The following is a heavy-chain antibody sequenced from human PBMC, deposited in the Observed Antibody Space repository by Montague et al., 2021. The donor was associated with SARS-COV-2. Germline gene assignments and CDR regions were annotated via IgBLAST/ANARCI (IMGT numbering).Heavy chain of an antibody. CDR3: ARDVRYYDFWSGRAQTSPDY. CDR2: IYHSAST. D-gene: IGHD3-3*01. V-gene: IGHV4-39*07. J-gene: IGHJ4*02. CDR1: GGSISSSSYY. Sequence: SETLSLTCTVSGGSISSSSYYWGWIRQPPGKGLEWIGSIYHSASTYYNPSLESRVTISVDTSKNQFSLKLSSVTAADTAVYYCARDVRYYDFWSGRAQTSPDYWGQGTLVTVSS.